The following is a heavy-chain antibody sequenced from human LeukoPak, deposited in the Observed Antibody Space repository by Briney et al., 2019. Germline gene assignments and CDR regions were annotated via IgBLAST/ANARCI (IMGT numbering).Heavy chain of an antibody. D-gene: IGHD3-10*01. CDR3: ARGEGTRPMVRGVIAAFDI. CDR1: GSTFSSYA. V-gene: IGHV3-30-3*01. Sequence: GVSLRLSCAASGSTFSSYAMHWVRQAPGKGLEWVAVISYDGSNKYYADSVKGRFTISRDNSKNTLYLQMNSLRAEDTAVYYCARGEGTRPMVRGVIAAFDIWGQGTMVTVSS. CDR2: ISYDGSNK. J-gene: IGHJ3*02.